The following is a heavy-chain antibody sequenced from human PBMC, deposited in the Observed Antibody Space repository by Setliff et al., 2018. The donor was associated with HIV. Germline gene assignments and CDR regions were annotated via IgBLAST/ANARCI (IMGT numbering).Heavy chain of an antibody. Sequence: SVKVSCKASGGAFISHTFTWVRQAPGQGLEWMGRIIPILGIPNYAQNFQGRLTITADESTTTAYMELSSLRSEDTAVYYCAREISGPTPPGVKGFHHWGQGTLVTVSS. J-gene: IGHJ1*01. CDR1: GGAFISHT. D-gene: IGHD3-3*01. V-gene: IGHV1-69*04. CDR3: AREISGPTPPGVKGFHH. CDR2: IIPILGIP.